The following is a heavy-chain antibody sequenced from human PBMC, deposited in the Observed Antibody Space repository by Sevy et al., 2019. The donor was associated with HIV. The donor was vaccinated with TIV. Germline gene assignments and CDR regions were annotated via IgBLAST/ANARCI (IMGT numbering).Heavy chain of an antibody. V-gene: IGHV1-18*01. CDR2: ISPYNDKT. Sequence: ASVKVSCKASGYNFKTYGITWLRQAPGEGFEWIGWISPYNDKTQYEQKFQGRVTMTTDTSTKTVYMELTSLGSDDTAVYYCARGGSSYDVLTYYDHWGQGTLVTVSS. CDR1: GYNFKTYG. D-gene: IGHD3-9*01. J-gene: IGHJ4*02. CDR3: ARGGSSYDVLTYYDH.